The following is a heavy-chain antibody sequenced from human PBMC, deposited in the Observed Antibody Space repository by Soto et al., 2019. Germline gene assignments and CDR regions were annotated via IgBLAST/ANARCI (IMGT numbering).Heavy chain of an antibody. CDR2: IGGTGDPT. CDR3: GRDPNGNYIGAFDM. CDR1: GFTFFNYV. V-gene: IGHV3-23*01. Sequence: EVQLLESGGGLEQPGGSLTISCAASGFTFFNYVMTWVRQAPGKGLEWVSSIGGTGDPTKYADSVKGRFTISRENSKNMLYLQLSSLRPEDTAVYYCGRDPNGNYIGAFDMWGQGTVVTVSS. D-gene: IGHD3-3*01. J-gene: IGHJ3*02.